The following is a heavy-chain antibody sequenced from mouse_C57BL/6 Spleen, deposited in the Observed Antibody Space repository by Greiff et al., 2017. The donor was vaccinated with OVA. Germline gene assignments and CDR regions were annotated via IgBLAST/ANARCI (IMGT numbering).Heavy chain of an antibody. CDR1: GYTFTDYE. Sequence: QVQLQQSGAELVRPGASVTLSCKASGYTFTDYEVHWVKQTPVHGLEWIGAIDPETGGTAYNQKFKGKAILTADKSSSTAYMELRSLTSEDSAVYYCTNWFAYWGQGTLVTVSA. V-gene: IGHV1-15*01. CDR2: IDPETGGT. CDR3: TNWFAY. J-gene: IGHJ3*01.